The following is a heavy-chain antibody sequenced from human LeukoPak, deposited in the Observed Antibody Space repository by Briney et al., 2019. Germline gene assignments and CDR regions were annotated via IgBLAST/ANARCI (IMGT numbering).Heavy chain of an antibody. D-gene: IGHD5-24*01. V-gene: IGHV3-21*01. J-gene: IGHJ5*02. Sequence: PGGSLRLSCAASGFTFSSYSMNWVRQAPGKGLEWVSSITGSSTYIYYADSVKGRFTISRDNAKNSLYLQMNILRAEDTAVYYCPRHIPNAYNCVASWAKGPLVPV. CDR2: ITGSSTYI. CDR1: GFTFSSYS. CDR3: PRHIPNAYNCVAS.